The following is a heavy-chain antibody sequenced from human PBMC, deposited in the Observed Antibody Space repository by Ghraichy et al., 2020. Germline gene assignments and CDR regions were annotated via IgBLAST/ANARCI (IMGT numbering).Heavy chain of an antibody. CDR1: GFTFDDYA. Sequence: SLRLSCAASGFTFDDYAMHWVRQAPGKGLEWVSGISWNSGSIGYADSVKGRFTISRDNAKNSLYLQMNSLRAEDTALYYCAKVTRGYSYGYGYYYYGMDVWGQGTTVTVSS. CDR3: AKVTRGYSYGYGYYYYGMDV. CDR2: ISWNSGSI. J-gene: IGHJ6*02. V-gene: IGHV3-9*01. D-gene: IGHD5-18*01.